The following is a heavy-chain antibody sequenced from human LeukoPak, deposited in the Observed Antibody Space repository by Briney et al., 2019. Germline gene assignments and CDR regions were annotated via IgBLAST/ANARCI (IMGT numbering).Heavy chain of an antibody. V-gene: IGHV3-48*04. CDR2: IGSISSTI. Sequence: GGSLRLSCAASGFTFSSYAMSWVRQAPGKGLEWVSYIGSISSTIYYADSVKGRFAISRDNAKNSLYLQMDSLRAEDTAVYYCARDGSGWVIDHWGQGTLVTVSS. D-gene: IGHD6-19*01. J-gene: IGHJ4*02. CDR1: GFTFSSYA. CDR3: ARDGSGWVIDH.